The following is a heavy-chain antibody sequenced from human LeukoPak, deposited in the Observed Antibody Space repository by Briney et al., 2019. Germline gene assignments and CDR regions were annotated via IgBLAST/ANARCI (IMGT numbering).Heavy chain of an antibody. D-gene: IGHD3-10*01. CDR2: IYYSGST. Sequence: SETLSLTCTVSGGSISSSSYYWGWIRQPPGKGLEWIGSIYYSGSTYYNPSLKSRVTISVDTSKNQFSLKLSSVTAADTAVYYCARASPPTYYYGSGSYYPDYWGQGTLVTVPS. CDR3: ARASPPTYYYGSGSYYPDY. V-gene: IGHV4-39*07. CDR1: GGSISSSSYY. J-gene: IGHJ4*02.